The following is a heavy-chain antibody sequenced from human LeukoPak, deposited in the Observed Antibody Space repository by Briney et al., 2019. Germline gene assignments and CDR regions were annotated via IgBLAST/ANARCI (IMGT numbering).Heavy chain of an antibody. Sequence: SETLSLTCTVSGGSISSYYWSWIRQPPGKGLEWIGYIYHSGSTNYNPSLKSRVTISVDRSKNQFSLKLSSVTAADTAVYYCARSRGQLPNAFDIWGQGTMVTVSS. CDR3: ARSRGQLPNAFDI. CDR2: IYHSGST. J-gene: IGHJ3*02. V-gene: IGHV4-59*12. CDR1: GGSISSYY. D-gene: IGHD2-2*01.